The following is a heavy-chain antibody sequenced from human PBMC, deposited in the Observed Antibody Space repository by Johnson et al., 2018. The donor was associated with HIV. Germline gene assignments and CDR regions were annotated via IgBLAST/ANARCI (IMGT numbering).Heavy chain of an antibody. J-gene: IGHJ3*02. D-gene: IGHD3-10*01. CDR3: AKDSSVLLCFDI. CDR2: IRYDGSNK. V-gene: IGHV3-30*02. Sequence: QMLLVESGGGLVQPGGSLRLSCAASGFTFSSYGMHWVRQAPGKGLEWVAVIRYDGSNKYYADSVKGRLTISRDNSKNTLYLQMNSLRAEDTAVYYCAKDSSVLLCFDIWGQGTMVTVSS. CDR1: GFTFSSYG.